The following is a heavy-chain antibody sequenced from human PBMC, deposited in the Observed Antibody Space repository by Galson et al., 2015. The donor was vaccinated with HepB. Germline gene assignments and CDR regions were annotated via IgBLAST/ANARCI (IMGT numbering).Heavy chain of an antibody. CDR3: ARDFLVGATDNWFDP. CDR1: GYTFTSYY. CDR2: INPSGGST. D-gene: IGHD1-26*01. V-gene: IGHV1-46*03. Sequence: SVKVSCKASGYTFTSYYMHWVRQAPGQGLEWMGIINPSGGSTSYAQKFQGRVTMTRDTSTSTVYMELSSLRSEDTAVYYCARDFLVGATDNWFDPWGQGTLVTVSS. J-gene: IGHJ5*02.